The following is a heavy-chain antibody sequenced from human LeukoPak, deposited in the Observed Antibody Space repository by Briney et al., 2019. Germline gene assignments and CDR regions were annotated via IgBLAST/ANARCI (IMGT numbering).Heavy chain of an antibody. Sequence: GGSLRLSCAASGFNFSIYWMSWVRQAPGKGLEWVAIIKQDGSEKYYVDSLEGRFTISRDNAKNSLYLQMNSLRAEDTAVYYCARGPYYNFWSGQDYWGQGTLVTVSS. CDR1: GFNFSIYW. V-gene: IGHV3-7*04. CDR3: ARGPYYNFWSGQDY. J-gene: IGHJ4*02. D-gene: IGHD3-3*01. CDR2: IKQDGSEK.